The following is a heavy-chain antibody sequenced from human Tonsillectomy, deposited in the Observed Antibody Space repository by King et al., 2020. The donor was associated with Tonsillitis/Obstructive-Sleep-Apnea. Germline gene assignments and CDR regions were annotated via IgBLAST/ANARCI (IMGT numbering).Heavy chain of an antibody. Sequence: VQLQESGPGLVKPSQTLSLTCTVSGGSISSGGYYWSWIRQHPGKGLEWIGYIYYSGSTYYNPSLKSRVTISVDTSKNQFSLKLSSVTAADTAVYFCARGGTIFGVVTLGYWGQGTLVTVSS. V-gene: IGHV4-31*03. D-gene: IGHD3-3*01. J-gene: IGHJ4*02. CDR3: ARGGTIFGVVTLGY. CDR2: IYYSGST. CDR1: GGSISSGGYY.